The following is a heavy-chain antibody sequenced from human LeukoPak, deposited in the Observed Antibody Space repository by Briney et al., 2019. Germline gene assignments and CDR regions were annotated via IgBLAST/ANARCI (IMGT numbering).Heavy chain of an antibody. CDR2: IDWDDDE. CDR3: ARTIGPDALDI. V-gene: IGHV2-70*11. D-gene: IGHD2/OR15-2a*01. Sequence: SGPALVKPTQTLTLTRSFSGSSLSTIGMCVNWVRQPPGKALEWLARIDWDDDEYHNTSLKTRLTISKDTSKNQVVLTMTNMGPVDTATYFCARTIGPDALDIWGQGTMVTVSS. J-gene: IGHJ3*02. CDR1: GSSLSTIGMC.